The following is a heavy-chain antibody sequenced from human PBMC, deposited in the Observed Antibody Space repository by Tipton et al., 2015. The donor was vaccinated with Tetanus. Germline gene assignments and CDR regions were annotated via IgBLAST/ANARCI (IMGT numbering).Heavy chain of an antibody. D-gene: IGHD6-19*01. CDR1: GFNFSKFA. CDR2: IGWNGGSI. CDR3: AKVSPNTSGCLDY. J-gene: IGHJ4*02. V-gene: IGHV3-9*01. Sequence: SLRLSCAASGFNFSKFAMHWVRQAPGKGLEWVSGIGWNGGSIGYADSVKGRFTISRDNAKNSLYLQMNSLRAEDTAFYYCAKVSPNTSGCLDYWGQGTLVTVSS.